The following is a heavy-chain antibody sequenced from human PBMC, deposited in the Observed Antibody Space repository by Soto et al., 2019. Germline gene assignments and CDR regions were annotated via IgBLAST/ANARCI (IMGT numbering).Heavy chain of an antibody. CDR3: ARSPPPLGGAETYYFDY. CDR2: IIPIFGTA. V-gene: IGHV1-69*01. D-gene: IGHD2-21*01. CDR1: GGTFSSYA. Sequence: QVQLVQSGAEVKKPGSSVKVSCKASGGTFSSYAISWVRQAPGQGLEWMGGIIPIFGTANYAQKFQGRVTITADESTSTAYRELSSLRSEDTAVYYCARSPPPLGGAETYYFDYWGQGTLVTVSS. J-gene: IGHJ4*02.